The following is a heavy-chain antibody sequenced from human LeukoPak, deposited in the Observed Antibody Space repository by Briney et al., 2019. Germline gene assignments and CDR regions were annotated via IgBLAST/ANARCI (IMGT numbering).Heavy chain of an antibody. Sequence: ASVKVSCKASGYTFTGYYMHWVRQAPGQGLEWMGWINPNSGGTKYAQKFQGRVTMTRDTSISSAYMELSRLRSDDTAVYYCARVSGYSYGYGPYYYYYMDVWGKGTTVTVSS. J-gene: IGHJ6*03. CDR3: ARVSGYSYGYGPYYYYYMDV. D-gene: IGHD5-18*01. CDR1: GYTFTGYY. CDR2: INPNSGGT. V-gene: IGHV1-2*02.